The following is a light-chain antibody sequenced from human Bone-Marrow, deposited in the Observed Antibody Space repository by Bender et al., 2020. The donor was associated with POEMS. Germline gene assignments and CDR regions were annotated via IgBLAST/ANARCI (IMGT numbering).Light chain of an antibody. CDR2: SDN. Sequence: QSVLTQPPSASGTPGQRVTISCSGSNSNIGTNAVNWYQQFPGTAPKLRIYSDNHRPSGVPDRFYAFKSGTSASLAISGLQSEDEADYYCAAWDAGLGGGVFGGGTKLTVL. J-gene: IGLJ3*02. CDR3: AAWDAGLGGGV. V-gene: IGLV1-44*01. CDR1: NSNIGTNA.